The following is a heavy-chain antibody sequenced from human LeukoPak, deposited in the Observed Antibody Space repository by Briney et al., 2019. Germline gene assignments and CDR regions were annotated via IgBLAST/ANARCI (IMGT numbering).Heavy chain of an antibody. CDR1: GFTFSSYW. V-gene: IGHV3-7*01. D-gene: IGHD3-22*01. CDR3: ARPTYYYDSSGYSSYGMDV. J-gene: IGHJ6*02. Sequence: GGSLRLSCAASGFTFSSYWMSWVRHAPGKGLEWVANIKQDGSEKYYVDSVKGRFTISRDNAKNSLYLQMNSLRAEDTAVYYCARPTYYYDSSGYSSYGMDVWGQGTTVTVSS. CDR2: IKQDGSEK.